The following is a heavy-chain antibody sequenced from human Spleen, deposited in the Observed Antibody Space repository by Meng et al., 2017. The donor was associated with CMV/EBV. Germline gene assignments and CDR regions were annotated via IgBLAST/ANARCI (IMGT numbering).Heavy chain of an antibody. J-gene: IGHJ6*02. CDR1: GFTFSSYG. V-gene: IGHV3-33*01. D-gene: IGHD3-3*01. CDR3: ARDDNLPTSYDFWSGYYYNYYYGMDV. CDR2: IWYDGGNK. Sequence: GESLKISCAASGFTFSSYGMHWVRQAPGKGLEWVGVIWYDGGNKDYEDSVKGRFTISRDNSKNTLYLQMNSLRAEDTAVYYCARDDNLPTSYDFWSGYYYNYYYGMDVWGQGTTVTVSS.